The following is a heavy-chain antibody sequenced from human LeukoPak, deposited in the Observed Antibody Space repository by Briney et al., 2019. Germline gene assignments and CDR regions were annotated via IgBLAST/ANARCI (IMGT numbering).Heavy chain of an antibody. V-gene: IGHV4-34*01. CDR3: ATLRLSGYSYGTFDY. CDR1: GGSFSGYY. CDR2: INHSGST. Sequence: PSETLSLTCAVYGGSFSGYYWSWIRQHPGKGLEWIGEINHSGSTNYNPSLKSRVTISVDTSKNQFSLKLSSVTAADTAVYYCATLRLSGYSYGTFDYWGQGTLVTVSS. D-gene: IGHD5-18*01. J-gene: IGHJ4*02.